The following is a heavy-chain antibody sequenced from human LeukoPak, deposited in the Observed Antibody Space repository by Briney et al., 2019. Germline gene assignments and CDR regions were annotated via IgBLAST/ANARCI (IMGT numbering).Heavy chain of an antibody. J-gene: IGHJ4*02. CDR2: FYHSGST. CDR3: ARGGRPYDSSGYYRSSFDY. Sequence: SETLSLTCTVSGYYISSGYYWGWIRQPPGKGLEWIGSFYHSGSTYYNPSLKSRVTISVDTSKNQFSLKLSSVTAADTAVYYCARGGRPYDSSGYYRSSFDYWGQGTLVTVSS. D-gene: IGHD3-22*01. V-gene: IGHV4-38-2*02. CDR1: GYYISSGYY.